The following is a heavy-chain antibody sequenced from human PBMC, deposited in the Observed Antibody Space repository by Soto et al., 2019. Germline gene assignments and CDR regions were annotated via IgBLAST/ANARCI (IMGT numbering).Heavy chain of an antibody. J-gene: IGHJ5*02. D-gene: IGHD3-9*01. CDR2: ISAYNGNT. CDR1: GYTFTSYG. V-gene: IGHV1-18*01. Sequence: ASVKVSCKASGYTFTSYGISWVRQAPGQGLEWMGWISAYNGNTNYAQKLQGRVTMTTDTSTSTAYMELRRLRSDDTAVYYCARAAPYYDILTGYYTANWFDPWGQGTLVTVSS. CDR3: ARAAPYYDILTGYYTANWFDP.